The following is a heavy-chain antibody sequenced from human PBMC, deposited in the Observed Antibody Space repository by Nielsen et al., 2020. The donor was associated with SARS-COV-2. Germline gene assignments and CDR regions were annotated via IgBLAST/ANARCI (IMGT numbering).Heavy chain of an antibody. CDR2: IWYDGGNK. Sequence: GESLKISCAASGFTFSDYAMAWVRQAPGKGLEWVAVIWYDGGNKYYADSVKGRFTISRDDSKSTLYLQMDGLRAEDTAVYYCARDNAASFDTWGQGTLVTVSS. D-gene: IGHD6-13*01. CDR3: ARDNAASFDT. J-gene: IGHJ5*02. V-gene: IGHV3-33*08. CDR1: GFTFSDYA.